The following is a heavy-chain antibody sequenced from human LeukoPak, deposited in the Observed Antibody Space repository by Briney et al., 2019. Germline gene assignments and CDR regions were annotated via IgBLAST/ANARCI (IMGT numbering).Heavy chain of an antibody. Sequence: SETLSLTCTVSGGSISSGGYYWSWIRQHPGKGLEWIGYIYYSGSTYYNPSLKSRVTISVDTSKNQSSLKLSSVPAADTAVYYCARAFSITMPIFDYWGQGTLVTVSS. J-gene: IGHJ4*02. CDR3: ARAFSITMPIFDY. CDR2: IYYSGST. D-gene: IGHD3-10*01. V-gene: IGHV4-31*03. CDR1: GGSISSGGYY.